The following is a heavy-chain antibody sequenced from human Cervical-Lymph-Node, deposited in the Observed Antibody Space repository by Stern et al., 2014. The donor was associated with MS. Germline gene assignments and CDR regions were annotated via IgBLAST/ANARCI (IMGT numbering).Heavy chain of an antibody. D-gene: IGHD2-15*01. J-gene: IGHJ4*02. CDR1: GFTFSGSG. CDR3: ARDIGDCTSGRCYSDHIDY. Sequence: QVQLVQSGAGVPQPGKSLRLSCAASGFTFSGSGMHWVRQAPGKGLEWVAIILPDGGNISYAESVKGRFNISRDTSQSTQYLEMDSLRDEDTAVYYCARDIGDCTSGRCYSDHIDYWGQGTLVTVSS. CDR2: ILPDGGNI. V-gene: IGHV3-33*01.